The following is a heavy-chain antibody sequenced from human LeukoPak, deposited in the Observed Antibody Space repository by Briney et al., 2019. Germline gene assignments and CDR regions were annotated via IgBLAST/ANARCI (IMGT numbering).Heavy chain of an antibody. CDR3: ARSVGAYYDFWSGQGNFDY. CDR2: INPIFGTA. D-gene: IGHD3-3*01. Sequence: ASVKVSCKASGGTFSSYAISWVRQAPGQGLEWMGGINPIFGTANYAQKFQGRVTITTDESTSTAYMELSSLRSEDTAVYYCARSVGAYYDFWSGQGNFDYWGQGTLVTVSS. V-gene: IGHV1-69*05. J-gene: IGHJ4*02. CDR1: GGTFSSYA.